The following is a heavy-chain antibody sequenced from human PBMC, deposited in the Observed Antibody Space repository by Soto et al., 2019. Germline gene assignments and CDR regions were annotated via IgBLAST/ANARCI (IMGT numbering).Heavy chain of an antibody. Sequence: SQTLSLTGAISGGSVSSNSAAWNWIRQSPSRGLEWLGRTYYRSKWYNDYAISVKSRITINPDTSKNQFSLHLNSVTPEETAVNYCTRIGGAAAAYWGKGALVPVSP. CDR2: TYYRSKWYN. CDR1: GGSVSSNSAA. CDR3: TRIGGAAAAY. V-gene: IGHV6-1*01. D-gene: IGHD1-26*01. J-gene: IGHJ1*01.